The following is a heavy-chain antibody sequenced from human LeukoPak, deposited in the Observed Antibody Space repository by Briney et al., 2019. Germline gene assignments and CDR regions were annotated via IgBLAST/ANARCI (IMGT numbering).Heavy chain of an antibody. CDR2: INPNSGGT. V-gene: IGHV1-2*02. CDR1: GYTFTGYY. Sequence: GASVKVSCKASGYTFTGYYMHWVRQAPGQGLEWMGWINPNSGGTNYAQKFQDRVTMTRDTSISTAYMELSRLRSDDTAVYYCAREAIAARRRGFDYWGQGTLVTVSS. CDR3: AREAIAARRRGFDY. J-gene: IGHJ4*02. D-gene: IGHD6-6*01.